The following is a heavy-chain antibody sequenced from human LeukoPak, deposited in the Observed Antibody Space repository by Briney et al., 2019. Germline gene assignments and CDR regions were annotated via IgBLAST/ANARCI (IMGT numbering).Heavy chain of an antibody. Sequence: GASVKVSCKASGYTFTSYGISWVRQAPGQGLEWMGRIIPILGIANYAQKFQGRVTITADKSTSTAYMELSSLRSEDTAVYYCATSRLRPTTPFDYWGQGTLVTVSS. CDR2: IIPILGIA. J-gene: IGHJ4*02. CDR3: ATSRLRPTTPFDY. V-gene: IGHV1-69*04. CDR1: GYTFTSYG. D-gene: IGHD4-17*01.